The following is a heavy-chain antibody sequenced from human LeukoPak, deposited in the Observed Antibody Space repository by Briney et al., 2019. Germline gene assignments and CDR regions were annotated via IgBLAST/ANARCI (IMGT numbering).Heavy chain of an antibody. CDR1: GYTLTSYG. Sequence: ASVKVSCKASGYTLTSYGISWVRQAPGQGLELMGWISAYNGNTRYAQKLQGRVTMTTDSSTSTAYMELRSLRSDDTAVYYCARGPIIDIVVIPAAADYYHMDVWGKGTTVTVSS. V-gene: IGHV1-18*01. CDR3: ARGPIIDIVVIPAAADYYHMDV. J-gene: IGHJ6*03. CDR2: ISAYNGNT. D-gene: IGHD2-2*01.